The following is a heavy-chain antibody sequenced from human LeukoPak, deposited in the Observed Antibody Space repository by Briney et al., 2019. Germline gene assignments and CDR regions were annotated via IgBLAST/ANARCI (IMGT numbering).Heavy chain of an antibody. Sequence: GGSLRLSCAASGFTFSNYTMHWVRQAPGKGLEWVAVISYDGSNKYYADSVKGRFTISRDNSKNTLYLQINSLRAEDTAVYYCARAAHRGFSFDYWGQGTLVTVSS. CDR2: ISYDGSNK. D-gene: IGHD3-10*01. J-gene: IGHJ4*02. CDR1: GFTFSNYT. CDR3: ARAAHRGFSFDY. V-gene: IGHV3-30*04.